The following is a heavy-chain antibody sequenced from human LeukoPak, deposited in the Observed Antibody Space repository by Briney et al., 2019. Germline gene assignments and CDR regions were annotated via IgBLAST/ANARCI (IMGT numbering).Heavy chain of an antibody. CDR2: ISGSGGST. J-gene: IGHJ6*03. CDR3: AKQAVAGSYYYYYMDV. CDR1: GFTFSSYA. V-gene: IGHV3-23*01. Sequence: PGGSLRLSCAAPGFTFSSYAMSWVRQAPGKGLEWVSAISGSGGSTYYADSVKGRFTISRDNSKNTLYLQMNSLRAEDTAVYYCAKQAVAGSYYYYYMDVWGKGTTVTVSS. D-gene: IGHD6-19*01.